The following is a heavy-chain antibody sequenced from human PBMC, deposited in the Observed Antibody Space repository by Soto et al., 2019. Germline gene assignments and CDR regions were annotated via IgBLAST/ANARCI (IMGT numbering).Heavy chain of an antibody. CDR2: ISAYNGST. V-gene: IGHV1-18*01. J-gene: IGHJ4*02. CDR3: ARDVLRSGWFYYFDY. CDR1: GYTFTSYG. Sequence: ASVKVSCKASGYTFTSYGISWVRQAPGQGLEWMGWISAYNGSTNYAQKLQGRVTMTTDTSTSTAYMELRSLRSDDTAVYYCARDVLRSGWFYYFDYWGQGTLVTVSS. D-gene: IGHD6-19*01.